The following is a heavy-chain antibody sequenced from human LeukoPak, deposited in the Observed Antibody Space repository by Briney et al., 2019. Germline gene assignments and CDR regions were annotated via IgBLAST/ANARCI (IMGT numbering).Heavy chain of an antibody. J-gene: IGHJ4*02. Sequence: SETLSLTCTVSGYSISSGYYWGWIRQPPGKGLEWIGSIYHSGSTYYNPSLKSRVTISVDTSKNQFSLKLSSVTAADTAVYYCARDLGYCSGGSCYRYYFDYWGQGTLVTVSS. D-gene: IGHD2-15*01. CDR1: GYSISSGYY. V-gene: IGHV4-38-2*02. CDR3: ARDLGYCSGGSCYRYYFDY. CDR2: IYHSGST.